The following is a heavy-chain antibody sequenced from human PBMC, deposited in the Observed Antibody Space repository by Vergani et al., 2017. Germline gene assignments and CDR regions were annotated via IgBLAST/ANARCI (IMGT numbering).Heavy chain of an antibody. Sequence: EVQLLESGGGLVQPGGSLRLTCAASEFTFSNYAMNWVRQAPGKGLEWVSYISWTSSSIYYADSVKGRFTISRDNAKNSLYLQMNSLRAEDTAVYYCARDDTENYSYFDYWGQGTLVTVSS. CDR2: ISWTSSSI. V-gene: IGHV3-48*01. D-gene: IGHD1-7*01. CDR3: ARDDTENYSYFDY. J-gene: IGHJ4*02. CDR1: EFTFSNYA.